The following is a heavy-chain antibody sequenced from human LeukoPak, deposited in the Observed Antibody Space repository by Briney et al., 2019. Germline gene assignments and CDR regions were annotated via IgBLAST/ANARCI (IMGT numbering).Heavy chain of an antibody. CDR1: GFTFSSYG. Sequence: GGSLRLSCAASGFTFSSYGMHWVRQAPGKGLEWVAVIWYDGSNKYYADSVKGRFTISRDNSKNTLYLQMNSLRAEDTAVYYCAKGGGDDTYFDYWGQGTLVTVSS. CDR3: AKGGGDDTYFDY. V-gene: IGHV3-33*06. D-gene: IGHD2-21*02. J-gene: IGHJ4*02. CDR2: IWYDGSNK.